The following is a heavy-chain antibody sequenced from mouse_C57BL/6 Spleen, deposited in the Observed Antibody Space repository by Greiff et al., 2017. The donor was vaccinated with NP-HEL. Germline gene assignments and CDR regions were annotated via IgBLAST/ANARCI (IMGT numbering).Heavy chain of an antibody. Sequence: EVQRVESGGDLVKPGGSLKLSCAASGFTFSSYGMSWVRQTPDKRLEWVATISSGGSYTYYPDSVKGRFTISRDNAKNTLYLQMSSLKSEDTAMYYCARHAITTVVANYAMDYWGQGTSVTVSS. CDR3: ARHAITTVVANYAMDY. CDR1: GFTFSSYG. V-gene: IGHV5-6*01. CDR2: ISSGGSYT. D-gene: IGHD1-1*01. J-gene: IGHJ4*01.